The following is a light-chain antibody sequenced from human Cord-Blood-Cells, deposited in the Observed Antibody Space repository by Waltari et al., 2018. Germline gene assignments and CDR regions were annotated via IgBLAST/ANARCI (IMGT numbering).Light chain of an antibody. Sequence: DIVITQTPATPSVSPGERATIFCRASQSVSNNLDWYQQKPGQAPKLLIYGASTRATGIPARFSGSGSGTEFTLTISSLQSEDFAVYYCQQYDNWPPATFGQGTKVEIK. V-gene: IGKV3-15*01. CDR2: GAS. CDR3: QQYDNWPPAT. CDR1: QSVSNN. J-gene: IGKJ1*01.